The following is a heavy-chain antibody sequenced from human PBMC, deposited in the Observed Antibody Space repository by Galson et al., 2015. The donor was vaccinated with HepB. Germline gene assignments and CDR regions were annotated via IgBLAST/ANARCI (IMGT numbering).Heavy chain of an antibody. CDR3: ARPNRLAAAGLPGY. Sequence: SCKASGYTFTSYAMHWVRQAPGQRLEWMGWINAGNGNTKYSQKFQGRVTITRDTSASTAYMELSSLRSEDTAVYYCARPNRLAAAGLPGYWGQGTLVTVSS. V-gene: IGHV1-3*01. D-gene: IGHD6-13*01. CDR1: GYTFTSYA. J-gene: IGHJ4*02. CDR2: INAGNGNT.